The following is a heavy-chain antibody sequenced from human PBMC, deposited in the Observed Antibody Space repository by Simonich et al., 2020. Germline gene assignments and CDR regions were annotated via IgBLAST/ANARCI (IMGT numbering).Heavy chain of an antibody. D-gene: IGHD6-13*01. J-gene: IGHJ1*01. CDR2: IKHSGSS. CDR3: ARGLRVAAAGTAFQH. Sequence: QVQLQQWGAGLLKPSETLSLTCAVYGGSFSGYYWGWIRQPPGKGLEWIGEIKHSGSSNYNPYLKSRVTISVDTSKNQFSLKWSSVTAADTAVYYCARGLRVAAAGTAFQHWGQGTLVTVSS. V-gene: IGHV4-34*01. CDR1: GGSFSGYY.